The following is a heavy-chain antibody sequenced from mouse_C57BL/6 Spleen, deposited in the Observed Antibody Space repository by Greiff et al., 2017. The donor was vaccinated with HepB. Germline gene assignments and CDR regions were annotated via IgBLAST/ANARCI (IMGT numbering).Heavy chain of an antibody. CDR2: TNPTNGRT. CDR1: GYTFTSYW. Sequence: QVQLQQPGAELVKAGASVKMSCKASGYTFTSYWMHWVKQRLGQGLEWFAETNPTNGRTYYHEKFKSKATRTVDKSSSTAYMLLSGPTFEDSAVYYCARIKKIVATYFDYWGRGTTLTVSS. V-gene: IGHV1S81*02. D-gene: IGHD1-1*01. J-gene: IGHJ2*01. CDR3: ARIKKIVATYFDY.